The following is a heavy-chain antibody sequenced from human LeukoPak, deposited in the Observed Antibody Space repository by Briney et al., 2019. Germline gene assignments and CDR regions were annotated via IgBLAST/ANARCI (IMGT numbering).Heavy chain of an antibody. D-gene: IGHD2-15*01. CDR2: IRYEGTSN. V-gene: IGHV3-30*02. CDR3: VKDRMDGASPYYFDY. J-gene: IGHJ4*02. Sequence: GGSLRLSCATAGFTFSKNGLHWVRQAPGKGLEWLAFIRYEGTSNYYSDSVKGRFTISRDFPKNTLYLQMNNLRAEDTAVYYCVKDRMDGASPYYFDYWGQGTLVTVSS. CDR1: GFTFSKNG.